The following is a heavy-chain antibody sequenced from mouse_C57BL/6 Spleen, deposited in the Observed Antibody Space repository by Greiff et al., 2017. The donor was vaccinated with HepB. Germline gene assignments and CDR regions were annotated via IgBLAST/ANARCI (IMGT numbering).Heavy chain of an antibody. CDR2: ISSGSSTI. J-gene: IGHJ1*03. D-gene: IGHD2-4*01. CDR1: GFTFSDYG. V-gene: IGHV5-17*01. Sequence: EVQLQESGGGLVKPGGSLKLSCAASGFTFSDYGMHWVRQAPEKGLEWVAYISSGSSTIYYADTVKGRFTISRDNDKNTLFLQLTSLRSEDTAMYYCARSGDYDGGWYFDVWGTGTTVTVSS. CDR3: ARSGDYDGGWYFDV.